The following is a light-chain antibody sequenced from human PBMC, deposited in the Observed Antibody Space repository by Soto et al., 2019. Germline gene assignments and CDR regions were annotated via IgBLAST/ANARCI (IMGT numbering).Light chain of an antibody. CDR3: QQSHSSPRT. CDR2: AAS. J-gene: IGKJ1*01. Sequence: DIQLTQSPSFLSASVGDRVTITCRASQGISSYLAWYQQKPGKAPKLLIYAASTLQSGVPSRFSGSGSGTEFTLTISSLQPEDFATYYCQQSHSSPRTFGQGTTV. V-gene: IGKV1-9*01. CDR1: QGISSY.